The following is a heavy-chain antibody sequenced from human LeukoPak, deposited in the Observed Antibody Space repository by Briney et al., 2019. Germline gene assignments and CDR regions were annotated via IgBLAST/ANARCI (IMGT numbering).Heavy chain of an antibody. CDR3: ARDPYGDPVGDWFDP. V-gene: IGHV3-30*03. CDR2: ISYDGSNK. Sequence: GGSLGLSCAASGFTFSSYGMHWVRQAPGKGLEWVAVISYDGSNKYYADSVKGRFTISRDNSKNTLYLQMNSLRAEDTAVYYCARDPYGDPVGDWFDPWGRGTLVTVSS. D-gene: IGHD4-17*01. J-gene: IGHJ5*02. CDR1: GFTFSSYG.